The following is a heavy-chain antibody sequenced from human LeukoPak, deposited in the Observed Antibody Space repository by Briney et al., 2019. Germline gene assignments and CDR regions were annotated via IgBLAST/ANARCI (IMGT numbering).Heavy chain of an antibody. CDR3: AKECASGYSYGYIDY. J-gene: IGHJ4*02. V-gene: IGHV3-23*01. CDR2: ISGSGGST. D-gene: IGHD5-18*01. Sequence: GGSLRPSCAASGFTFSSYAMSWVRQAPGKGLEWVSAISGSGGSTYYADSVKGRFTISRDNSKNTLYLQMNSLRAEDTAVYYCAKECASGYSYGYIDYWGQGTLVTVSS. CDR1: GFTFSSYA.